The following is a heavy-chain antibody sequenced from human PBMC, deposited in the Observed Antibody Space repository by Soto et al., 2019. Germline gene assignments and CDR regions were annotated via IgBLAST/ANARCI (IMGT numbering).Heavy chain of an antibody. J-gene: IGHJ4*02. CDR3: ARGRRNYYDSSGYNFDY. CDR2: INHSGST. Sequence: SETLSLTCAVYGGSFSGYYWSWIRQPPGRGLEWIGEINHSGSTNYNPSLKSRVTISVDTSKNQFSLKLSSATAADTAVYYCARGRRNYYDSSGYNFDYWGQGTLVTVSS. CDR1: GGSFSGYY. D-gene: IGHD3-22*01. V-gene: IGHV4-34*01.